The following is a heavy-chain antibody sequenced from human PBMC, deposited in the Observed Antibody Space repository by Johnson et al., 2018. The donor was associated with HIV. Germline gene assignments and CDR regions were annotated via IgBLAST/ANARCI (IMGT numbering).Heavy chain of an antibody. J-gene: IGHJ3*02. D-gene: IGHD3-10*01. CDR1: GFTFSSYW. CDR3: ARDTAGERRAFDI. CDR2: IKQDGSEK. V-gene: IGHV3-7*05. Sequence: VQLVESGGGLVQPGGSLRLSCAASGFTFSSYWMSWVRQAPGKGLEWVANIKQDGSEKYYVDSVKGRFSISRDNAKNSLALQMNSLGAEDTAVYYCARDTAGERRAFDIWGQGTMVTVSS.